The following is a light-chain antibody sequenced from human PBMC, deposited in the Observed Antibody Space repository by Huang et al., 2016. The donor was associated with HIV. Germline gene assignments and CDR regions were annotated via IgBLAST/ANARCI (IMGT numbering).Light chain of an antibody. CDR2: GAS. J-gene: IGKJ1*01. Sequence: IQMTQSPSSLSASVGDRVTITCRASQGLTDDLAWYQQKPGKAPKLLISGASTLRRGVPSRFSGSGSGTDFTLTISSLQPEDYATYYCLQDHNYPRTFGQGTKVEI. CDR3: LQDHNYPRT. V-gene: IGKV1-6*01. CDR1: QGLTDD.